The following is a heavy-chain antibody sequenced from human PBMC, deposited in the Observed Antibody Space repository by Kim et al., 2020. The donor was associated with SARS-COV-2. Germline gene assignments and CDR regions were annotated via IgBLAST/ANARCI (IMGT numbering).Heavy chain of an antibody. J-gene: IGHJ6*02. V-gene: IGHV3-23*01. Sequence: GGSLRLSCAASGFTFSSYAMNWVRQAPGKGLEWVSAISGSGGSTYYADSVKGRFTISRDNSKNTLYLQMNSLRAEDTAVYYCAKVGVGATRYYYYGMDVWGQRTTVTVSS. D-gene: IGHD1-26*01. CDR3: AKVGVGATRYYYYGMDV. CDR1: GFTFSSYA. CDR2: ISGSGGST.